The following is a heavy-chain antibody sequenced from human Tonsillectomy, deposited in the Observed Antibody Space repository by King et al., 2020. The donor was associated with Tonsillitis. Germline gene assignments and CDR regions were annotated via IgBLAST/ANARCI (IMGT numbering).Heavy chain of an antibody. CDR3: ARMQVWGDYSSSSGWFDP. D-gene: IGHD6-6*01. V-gene: IGHV2-70*01. J-gene: IGHJ5*02. CDR1: GFSLSTSGLC. Sequence: VTLQESGPALVKPTQTLTLTCTFSGFSLSTSGLCVSWIRQPPGKALEWLALIDWDDDKYYSTSLKTRLTISKDTSKNQVVLTMTNMDPVDTATYYCARMQVWGDYSSSSGWFDPWGQGTLVTVSS. CDR2: IDWDDDK.